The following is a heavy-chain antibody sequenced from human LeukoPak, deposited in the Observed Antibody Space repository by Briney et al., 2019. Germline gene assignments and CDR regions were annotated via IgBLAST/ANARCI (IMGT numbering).Heavy chain of an antibody. J-gene: IGHJ4*02. CDR3: ARDEWGIVGANIDY. V-gene: IGHV3-30*04. D-gene: IGHD1-26*01. Sequence: AGGSLRLSCAASGFTFSSYAMHWVRQAPGKGLEWVAVISYDGSNKYYADSVKGRFTISRDNSKNTLYLQMNSLRAEDTAVYYCARDEWGIVGANIDYWGQGTLVTVSS. CDR1: GFTFSSYA. CDR2: ISYDGSNK.